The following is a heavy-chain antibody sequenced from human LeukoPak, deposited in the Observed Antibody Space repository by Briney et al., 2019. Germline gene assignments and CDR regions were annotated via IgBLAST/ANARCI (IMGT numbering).Heavy chain of an antibody. CDR2: IKQDGSEI. Sequence: GGSLRLSCAASGFTFSSYWMSWVRQAPGKGLEWVSNIKQDGSEIYYVDSVKGRFTISRDNAKNSLYLQMNSLRAEDTAVYYCARVEYLVDHDHDVYYSYYGMDVWGQGTTVTVSS. CDR3: ARVEYLVDHDHDVYYSYYGMDV. CDR1: GFTFSSYW. D-gene: IGHD2-8*02. J-gene: IGHJ6*02. V-gene: IGHV3-7*01.